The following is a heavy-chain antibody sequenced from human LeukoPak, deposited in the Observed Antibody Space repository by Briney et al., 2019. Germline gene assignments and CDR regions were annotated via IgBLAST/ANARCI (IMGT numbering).Heavy chain of an antibody. D-gene: IGHD2-2*01. V-gene: IGHV1-18*01. Sequence: ASVKVSCKASGYTFTSYGISWVRQAPGQGLEWMGWISAYNGNTNYAQKLQGRVTMTTDTSTSTAYMELRSLRSDDTAVYYCAKNVQVYRRYQYYFDYWGQGTLVTVSS. CDR1: GYTFTSYG. CDR3: AKNVQVYRRYQYYFDY. J-gene: IGHJ4*02. CDR2: ISAYNGNT.